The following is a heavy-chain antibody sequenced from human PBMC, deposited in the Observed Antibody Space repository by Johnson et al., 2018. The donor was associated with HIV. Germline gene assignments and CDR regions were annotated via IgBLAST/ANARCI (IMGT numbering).Heavy chain of an antibody. Sequence: MQLVESGGGLVQPGGSLRLSCAASGVTVSSNYMTWVRQAPGKGLEWVSVLFSGGTTYYADSVKGRFTISRDNSKNTLYLQMNSLRAEDTAVYYCARACRDGYTCDVYDIWGQGTMVTVSS. D-gene: IGHD5-24*01. CDR1: GVTVSSNY. J-gene: IGHJ3*02. CDR2: LFSGGTT. V-gene: IGHV3-66*01. CDR3: ARACRDGYTCDVYDI.